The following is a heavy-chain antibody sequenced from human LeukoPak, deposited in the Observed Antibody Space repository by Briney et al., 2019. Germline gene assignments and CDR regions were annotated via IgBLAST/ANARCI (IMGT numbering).Heavy chain of an antibody. J-gene: IGHJ6*03. Sequence: SETLSLTCTVSGGSISSYYWSWIRQPPGKGLEWIGYIYYSGSTNYNPSLKSRVTISVDTSKNQFSLKLSSVTAADTAVYYCARHIVVVPAARKGYMDVWGKGTTVTVSS. V-gene: IGHV4-59*08. CDR1: GGSISSYY. D-gene: IGHD2-2*01. CDR2: IYYSGST. CDR3: ARHIVVVPAARKGYMDV.